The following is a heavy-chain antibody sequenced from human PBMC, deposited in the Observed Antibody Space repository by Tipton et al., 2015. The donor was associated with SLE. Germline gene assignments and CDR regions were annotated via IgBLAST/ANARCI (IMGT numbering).Heavy chain of an antibody. CDR2: VHSSGHT. J-gene: IGHJ4*02. Sequence: TLSLTCSVSGASISDSNYNWGWIRLPPGKGLEWVGSVHSSGHTYYSPSLRSRVSISAGTSKNQFSMNLESVTAADTAVYYCARHAYGIYFDSWGQGTLVTVSP. CDR3: ARHAYGIYFDS. D-gene: IGHD2-21*01. V-gene: IGHV4-39*07. CDR1: GASISDSNYN.